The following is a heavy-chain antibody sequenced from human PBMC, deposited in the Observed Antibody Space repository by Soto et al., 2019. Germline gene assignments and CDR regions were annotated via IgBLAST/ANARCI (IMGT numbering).Heavy chain of an antibody. CDR2: IYYSGST. CDR1: GGSIRSYY. Sequence: QVQLQESGPGLVKPSETLSLTCTVSGGSIRSYYWSWIRQPPGKGLEWIGYIYYSGSTNYNPSLMTRVTIPVDTSNNQFSLKLSSVTAADTAVYYCASHRPSSSPFYFDYWGQGTLVTVSS. D-gene: IGHD6-6*01. J-gene: IGHJ4*02. CDR3: ASHRPSSSPFYFDY. V-gene: IGHV4-59*08.